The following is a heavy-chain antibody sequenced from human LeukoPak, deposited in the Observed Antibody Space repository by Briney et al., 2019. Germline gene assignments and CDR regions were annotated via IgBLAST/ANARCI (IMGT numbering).Heavy chain of an antibody. D-gene: IGHD6-6*01. J-gene: IGHJ4*02. CDR1: GFTFSNAW. Sequence: GGSLRLSCAASGFTFSNAWMSWVRQAPGKGLEWVANIKQDGSEKYYVDSVKGRFTISRDNAKNSLYLQMNSLRAEDTAVYYCARSIAANWGQGTLVTVSS. CDR2: IKQDGSEK. V-gene: IGHV3-7*01. CDR3: ARSIAAN.